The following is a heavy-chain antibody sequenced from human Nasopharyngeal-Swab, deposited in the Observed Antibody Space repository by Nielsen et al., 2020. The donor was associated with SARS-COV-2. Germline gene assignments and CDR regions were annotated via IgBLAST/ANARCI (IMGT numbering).Heavy chain of an antibody. CDR3: ARVGGSSGWHS. J-gene: IGHJ4*02. Sequence: WVRHAPGQRLEWMGWINAGNGNTKYSQKFEGRVTITRDTSASTDSMELSSLRSEDTAVYYYARVGGSSGWHSWGQGTLVTVSS. CDR2: INAGNGNT. V-gene: IGHV1-3*01. D-gene: IGHD6-19*01.